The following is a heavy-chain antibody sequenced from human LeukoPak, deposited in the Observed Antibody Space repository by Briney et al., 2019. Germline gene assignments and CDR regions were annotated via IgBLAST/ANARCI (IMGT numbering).Heavy chain of an antibody. CDR2: IYSGGST. D-gene: IGHD3-22*01. J-gene: IGHJ3*02. CDR3: ARESLYDSSGYYYYAFDI. V-gene: IGHV3-53*04. CDR1: GFTVSSNY. Sequence: GGSLRLSCAASGFTVSSNYMSWVRQAPGKGLEWVSVIYSGGSTYYADSVKGRFTIPRHNSKNTLYLQMNSLRAEDTAVYYCARESLYDSSGYYYYAFDIWGQGTMVTVSS.